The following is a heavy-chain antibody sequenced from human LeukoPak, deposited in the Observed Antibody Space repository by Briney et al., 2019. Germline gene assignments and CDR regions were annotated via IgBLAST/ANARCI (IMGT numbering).Heavy chain of an antibody. V-gene: IGHV3-48*02. J-gene: IGHJ6*02. D-gene: IGHD3-16*02. Sequence: GGSLRLSCAASGSTFSIYAMNWVRQAPGKGLEWFSYISSSSSVIYYADSVKGRFTISRDNAKNSLYLQMNSLRDEDTAVYFCARLYRLNNVWGQGTTVTVSS. CDR2: ISSSSSVI. CDR3: ARLYRLNNV. CDR1: GSTFSIYA.